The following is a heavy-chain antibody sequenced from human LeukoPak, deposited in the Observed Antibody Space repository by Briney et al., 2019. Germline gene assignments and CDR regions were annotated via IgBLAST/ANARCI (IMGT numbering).Heavy chain of an antibody. CDR2: IYSGGST. Sequence: PGGSLRLSCAASGFTVSSNYMSWVRQAPGKGLEWVSVIYSGGSTYYADSVKGRFTISRDNSKNTLYLQMNSLRAEDTAVYYCARIAAAGTRVLYYFVYWGQGTLVTVSS. CDR1: GFTVSSNY. J-gene: IGHJ4*02. V-gene: IGHV3-53*01. CDR3: ARIAAAGTRVLYYFVY. D-gene: IGHD6-13*01.